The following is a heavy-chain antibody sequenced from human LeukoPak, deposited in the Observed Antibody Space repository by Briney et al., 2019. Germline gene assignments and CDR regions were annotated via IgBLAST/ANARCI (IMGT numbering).Heavy chain of an antibody. CDR1: GYTFTSYD. Sequence: GASVKVSCKASGYTFTSYDINWVRQATGQGLEWMGWMNPNSGNTGYAQKFQGRVNMTRNTSISTAYMELSSLRSEDTAVYYCARVYDYVWGSYRLTPYYYYYYMDVWGKGTTVTVSS. J-gene: IGHJ6*03. CDR2: MNPNSGNT. V-gene: IGHV1-8*01. CDR3: ARVYDYVWGSYRLTPYYYYYYMDV. D-gene: IGHD3-16*02.